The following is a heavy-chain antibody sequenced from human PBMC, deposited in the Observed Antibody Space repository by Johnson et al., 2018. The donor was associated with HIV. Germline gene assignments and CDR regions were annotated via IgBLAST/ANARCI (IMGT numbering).Heavy chain of an antibody. CDR2: ITTAGDT. V-gene: IGHV3-13*01. CDR1: GFTFSSSA. Sequence: VQLVESGGGLVQPGGSLRLSFAASGFTFSSSAMHWVRQATGKVLEWVSVITTAGDTHYPASVKGRFTISRENAKNSLYLQMNSLRAGDTAVDYCARVTHSYGYWGAFDIWGQGTMVTVSS. CDR3: ARVTHSYGYWGAFDI. D-gene: IGHD5-18*01. J-gene: IGHJ3*02.